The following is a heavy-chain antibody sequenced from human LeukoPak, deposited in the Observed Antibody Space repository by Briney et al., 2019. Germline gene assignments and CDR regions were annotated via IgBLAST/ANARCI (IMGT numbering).Heavy chain of an antibody. J-gene: IGHJ3*02. CDR3: AGAFDI. CDR1: GFTFSDYG. CDR2: ISPSSSTI. V-gene: IGHV3-48*02. Sequence: GTSLRLSCAASGFTFSDYGMHWVRQAPGKGLEWVSYISPSSSTIYYADSVKGRFTISRDNAKNSLFLQMNSLRDEDTAVYYCAGAFDIWGQGTMVTVSS.